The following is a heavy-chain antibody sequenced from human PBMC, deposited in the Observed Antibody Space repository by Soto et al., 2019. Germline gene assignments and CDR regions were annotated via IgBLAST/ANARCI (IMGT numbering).Heavy chain of an antibody. V-gene: IGHV3-7*05. D-gene: IGHD3-9*01. J-gene: IGHJ6*02. Sequence: GGSLRLSCAASGFTFSSYWMSWVRQAPGKGLEWVANIKQDGSEKYYVDSVKGRFTISRDNAKNSLYLQMNSLRAEDTAVYYCARAVVGYDILTGYALPSYYYYGMDVWGQGTTVTVSS. CDR1: GFTFSSYW. CDR3: ARAVVGYDILTGYALPSYYYYGMDV. CDR2: IKQDGSEK.